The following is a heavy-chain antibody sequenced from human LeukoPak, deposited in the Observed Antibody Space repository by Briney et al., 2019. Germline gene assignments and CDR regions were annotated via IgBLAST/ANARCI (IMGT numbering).Heavy chain of an antibody. Sequence: PGGSLRLSCVASGFTLSSYGMHWVRQAPGKGLEWVAVISYDGSNKDYADSVKGRFTISRDNSKNTLYLQMNSLRGEDTAVYYCARESSMVPDYWGQGTLVTVSS. CDR2: ISYDGSNK. V-gene: IGHV3-30-3*01. CDR1: GFTLSSYG. CDR3: ARESSMVPDY. D-gene: IGHD2-2*01. J-gene: IGHJ4*02.